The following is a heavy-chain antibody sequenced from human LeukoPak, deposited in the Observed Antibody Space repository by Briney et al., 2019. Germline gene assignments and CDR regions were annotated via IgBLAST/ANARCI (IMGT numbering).Heavy chain of an antibody. D-gene: IGHD3-3*01. J-gene: IGHJ4*02. CDR3: AKDRRRFWSGYLDY. CDR2: ISDSGGST. CDR1: GFTFSSHA. V-gene: IGHV3-23*01. Sequence: GGSLRLSCAASGFTFSSHAMSWVRQAPGKGLEWVSAISDSGGSTYYADSVKGRFTISRDNSKNTLYLQMNSLTAEDTAVYYCAKDRRRFWSGYLDYWGQGALVTVSS.